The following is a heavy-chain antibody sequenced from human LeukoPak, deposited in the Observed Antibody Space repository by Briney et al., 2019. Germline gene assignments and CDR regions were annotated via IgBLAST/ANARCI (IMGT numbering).Heavy chain of an antibody. CDR3: AISGWSTYYYYYYMDV. Sequence: GGSLRLSCAASGFTFSDYYMSWIRQAPGKGLEWVSYISSSGSTIYYADSVKGRFTISRDNAKNSLYLQMNSLRAEDTAVYYCAISGWSTYYYYYYMDVWGKGTTVTVSS. J-gene: IGHJ6*03. D-gene: IGHD6-19*01. CDR2: ISSSGSTI. CDR1: GFTFSDYY. V-gene: IGHV3-11*04.